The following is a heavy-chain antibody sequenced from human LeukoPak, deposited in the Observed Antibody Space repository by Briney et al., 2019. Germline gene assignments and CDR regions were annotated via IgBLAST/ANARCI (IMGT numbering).Heavy chain of an antibody. D-gene: IGHD3-3*01. CDR1: GFTFSNTW. CDR3: TTETIVGDFWSGLTFYFDY. Sequence: GGSLTLSCAASGFTFSNTWMSWVRLAPGKGLEWVGRIRSNPDGGTTESAAPVKGRFTISRDDSRKTLYLQMNSLKTEDTAVYYCTTETIVGDFWSGLTFYFDYWGQGTLVTVSS. CDR2: IRSNPDGGTT. V-gene: IGHV3-15*01. J-gene: IGHJ4*02.